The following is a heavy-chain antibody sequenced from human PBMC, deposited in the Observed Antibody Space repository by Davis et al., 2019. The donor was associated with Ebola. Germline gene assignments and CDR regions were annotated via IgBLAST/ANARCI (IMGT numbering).Heavy chain of an antibody. D-gene: IGHD3-10*01. CDR1: GFTVSSNY. Sequence: PGGSLRLSCAVSGFTVSSNYMSWVRQAPGKGLEWVSVFYSGGDTYYVDSVKGRFTISRDTSKNTLYLQMNSLRAEDTAVYYCIQDPNWELGYWGQGTLVTVS. CDR3: IQDPNWELGY. CDR2: FYSGGDT. V-gene: IGHV3-53*01. J-gene: IGHJ4*02.